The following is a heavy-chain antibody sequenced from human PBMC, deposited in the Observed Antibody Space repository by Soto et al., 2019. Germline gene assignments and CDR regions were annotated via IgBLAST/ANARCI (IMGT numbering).Heavy chain of an antibody. V-gene: IGHV1-18*01. Sequence: QVQLGHSGAEVKKPGASVKVSCKPSGYTFTSYTISWVRQPRGQGLDGMGWISTYNVNKNGAQKLQGRVIMTTHTSTSTAYMELRSLRSDDTAVYYCVRKYDYIWGARYFDLWGRGTLVTVSS. CDR2: ISTYNVNK. J-gene: IGHJ2*01. D-gene: IGHD3-16*01. CDR1: GYTFTSYT. CDR3: VRKYDYIWGARYFDL.